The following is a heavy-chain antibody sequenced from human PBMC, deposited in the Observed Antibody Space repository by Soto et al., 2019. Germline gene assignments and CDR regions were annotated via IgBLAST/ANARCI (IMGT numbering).Heavy chain of an antibody. V-gene: IGHV3-72*01. CDR3: ARPHDDGWCGGYFDY. CDR2: SRDKASKYTT. Sequence: EVQLVESGGGLVQPGGSLRLSCAASGFTLSDHYMDWVRQAPGKGLEWIGRSRDKASKYTTEYAASGRGRFTISRDETDNSLYLQMNSVQTEDTAVYYCARPHDDGWCGGYFDYWGQGNLVTVSS. CDR1: GFTLSDHY. J-gene: IGHJ4*02. D-gene: IGHD2-21*01.